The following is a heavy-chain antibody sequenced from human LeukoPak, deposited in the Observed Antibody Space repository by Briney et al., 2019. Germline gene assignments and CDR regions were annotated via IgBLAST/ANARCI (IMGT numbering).Heavy chain of an antibody. CDR1: GYTFTSYG. Sequence: ASVKVSCKASGYTFTSYGISWVRQAPGQGLEWMGWISAYNGNTNYAQKFQGRVTITADESTSTAYMELSSLRSEDTAVYYCARGLTSGSLQWDWFDPWGQGTLVTVSS. V-gene: IGHV1-18*01. CDR2: ISAYNGNT. J-gene: IGHJ5*02. D-gene: IGHD1-26*01. CDR3: ARGLTSGSLQWDWFDP.